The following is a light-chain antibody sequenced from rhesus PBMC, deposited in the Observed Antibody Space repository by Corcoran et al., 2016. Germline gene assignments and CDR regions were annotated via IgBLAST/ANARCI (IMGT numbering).Light chain of an antibody. CDR1: QGITND. CDR3: QHYYSTPYS. Sequence: DIQMTQSPSSLSASVGDRVTITCRANQGITNDLAWYQQKPGETPKLLIYVASSLQSGIPSRFSGSGSGTDFTLTIISLQSEDFATSYCQHYYSTPYSFGQGTKVEIK. V-gene: IGKV1-33*02. J-gene: IGKJ2*01. CDR2: VAS.